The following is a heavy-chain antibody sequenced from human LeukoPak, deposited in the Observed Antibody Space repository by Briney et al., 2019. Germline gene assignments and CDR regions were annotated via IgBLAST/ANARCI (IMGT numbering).Heavy chain of an antibody. D-gene: IGHD5-12*01. CDR3: ARDSGYEPINYYYYYGMDV. Sequence: PGGSLRLSCAASGFTFSDYYMSWIRQAPEKGLEWVSYISSSGSTIYYADSVKGRFTISRDNAKNSLYLQMNSLRAEDTAVYYCARDSGYEPINYYYYYGMDVWGQGTTVTVSS. CDR1: GFTFSDYY. V-gene: IGHV3-11*01. CDR2: ISSSGSTI. J-gene: IGHJ6*02.